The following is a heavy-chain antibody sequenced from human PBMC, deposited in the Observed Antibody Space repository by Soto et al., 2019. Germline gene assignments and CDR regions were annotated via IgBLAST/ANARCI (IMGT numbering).Heavy chain of an antibody. D-gene: IGHD3-16*01. V-gene: IGHV1-18*01. Sequence: QVQLVQSGAEVKKPGASVKVSCKASGYTFTSYGISWVRQAPGQGLEWMGWISAYNGNTNYAQKLEGRVTMTTDTSTSAAYGLLRSLSDDETVDYYSTNGRLVATFGVVGSNGCYYYYGMDVWGQGTTVTVSS. CDR1: GYTFTSYG. J-gene: IGHJ6*02. CDR2: ISAYNGNT. CDR3: TNGRLVATFGVVGSNGCYYYYGMDV.